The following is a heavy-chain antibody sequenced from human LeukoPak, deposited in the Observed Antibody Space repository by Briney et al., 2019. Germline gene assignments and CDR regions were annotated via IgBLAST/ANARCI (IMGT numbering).Heavy chain of an antibody. Sequence: GGSLRLSCAASGFTFDDYGMSWVRQAPGKGLEWVSGINWNGGSTGYADSVKGRFTISRDNAENSLYLQMNSLRAEDTALYYCARVVRLAYCGGDCYDGYYYMDVWGKGTTVTVSS. D-gene: IGHD2-21*01. J-gene: IGHJ6*03. CDR1: GFTFDDYG. CDR3: ARVVRLAYCGGDCYDGYYYMDV. V-gene: IGHV3-20*04. CDR2: INWNGGST.